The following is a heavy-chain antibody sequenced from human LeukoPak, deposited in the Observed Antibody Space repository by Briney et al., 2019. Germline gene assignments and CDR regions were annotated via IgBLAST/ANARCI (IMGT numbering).Heavy chain of an antibody. D-gene: IGHD3-16*01. V-gene: IGHV4-4*09. Sequence: SETLSLTCTVSGGSISGVYWNWIRQPPRKGLEWVGYIHTSGSTSFNPSLKSRLSFSIDTSKNQVSLRLSSVTATDTAVYYSTTRRGGWGEGEFDFWGQRIPVTVST. CDR3: TTRRGGWGEGEFDF. J-gene: IGHJ4*02. CDR1: GGSISGVY. CDR2: IHTSGST.